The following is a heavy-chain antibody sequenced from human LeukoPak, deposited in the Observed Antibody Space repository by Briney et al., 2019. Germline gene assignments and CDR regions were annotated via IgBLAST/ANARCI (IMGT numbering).Heavy chain of an antibody. Sequence: GGSLRLSCAASGFTFSSYSMNWVRQAPGKGLEWVSYISSSSSTIYYADSVKGRFTISRDNAKNSLYLQMNSLRAEDTAVYYCARRGYCSSTSCFHMDVWGNGTTVTVSS. J-gene: IGHJ6*03. D-gene: IGHD2-2*01. V-gene: IGHV3-48*01. CDR3: ARRGYCSSTSCFHMDV. CDR1: GFTFSSYS. CDR2: ISSSSSTI.